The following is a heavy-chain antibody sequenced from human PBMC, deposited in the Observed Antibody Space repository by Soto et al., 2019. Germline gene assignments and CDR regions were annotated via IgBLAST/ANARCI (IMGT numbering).Heavy chain of an antibody. CDR3: ARHAQGGSSWYSHANYGMDV. V-gene: IGHV5-51*01. CDR1: GYSFTSYW. CDR2: IYPGDSDT. Sequence: GESLKISCKGSGYSFTSYWIGWVRQMPGKGLEWMGIIYPGDSDTRYSPSFQGQVTISADKSISTAYLQWSSLKASDTAMYYWARHAQGGSSWYSHANYGMDVWGQGTTVTVSS. D-gene: IGHD6-13*01. J-gene: IGHJ6*02.